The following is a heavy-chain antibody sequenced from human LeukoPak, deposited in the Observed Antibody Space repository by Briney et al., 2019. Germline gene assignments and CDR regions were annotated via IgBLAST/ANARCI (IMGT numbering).Heavy chain of an antibody. J-gene: IGHJ4*02. CDR3: ARDRRELRYFDWFLDY. V-gene: IGHV1-2*02. CDR2: INPNSGDT. CDR1: GYTFTGYY. Sequence: ASVKVSCKASGYTFTGYYMHWVRQAPGQGLEWMGWINPNSGDTNYAQKFQGRVAMTRDTSISTAYLDLSSLKSDDTAVYYCARDRRELRYFDWFLDYWCQGTLVTVSS. D-gene: IGHD3-9*01.